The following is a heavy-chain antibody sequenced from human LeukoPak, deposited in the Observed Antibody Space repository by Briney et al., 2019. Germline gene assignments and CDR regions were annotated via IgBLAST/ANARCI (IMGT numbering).Heavy chain of an antibody. V-gene: IGHV1-46*01. CDR2: INPSGGST. CDR3: ARDRRPTYYDSSGYYY. CDR1: GYTFTSYY. Sequence: ASVKVSCKASGYTFTSYYMHWVRQAPGQGLEWMGIINPSGGSTSYAQKFQGRVTMTRDTSTSTVYMELSSLRSEDTAVYYCARDRRPTYYDSSGYYYWGQGTLVTVSS. D-gene: IGHD3-22*01. J-gene: IGHJ4*02.